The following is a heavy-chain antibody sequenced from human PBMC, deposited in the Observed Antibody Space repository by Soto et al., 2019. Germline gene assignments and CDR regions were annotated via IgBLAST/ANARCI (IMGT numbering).Heavy chain of an antibody. CDR3: ARDTGGASYYDYVWGSYRIFDY. V-gene: IGHV4-4*02. CDR1: GGSISSSNW. D-gene: IGHD3-16*02. CDR2: IYHSGST. J-gene: IGHJ4*02. Sequence: SETLSLTCAVSGGSISSSNWWSWVRQPPGKGLEWIGEIYHSGSTNYNPSLKSRVTISVDKSKNQFSLKLSSVTAADTAVYYCARDTGGASYYDYVWGSYRIFDYWGQGTLVTVSS.